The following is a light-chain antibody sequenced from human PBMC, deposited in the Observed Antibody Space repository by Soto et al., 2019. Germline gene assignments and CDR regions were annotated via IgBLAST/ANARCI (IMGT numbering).Light chain of an antibody. V-gene: IGKV1-5*01. Sequence: DMQMTKSPSTVWASVGDRVTITCRASQSISSWLAWYQHKPGKPPKLLIYDASSLESGVPSRFSGSGSGTEFTLTISSLQPDDFATYYCQQYNSYLWAVGQGTKVDSK. CDR3: QQYNSYLWA. J-gene: IGKJ1*01. CDR2: DAS. CDR1: QSISSW.